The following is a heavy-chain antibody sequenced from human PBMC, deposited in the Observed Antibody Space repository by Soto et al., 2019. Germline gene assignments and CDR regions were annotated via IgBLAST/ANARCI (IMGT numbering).Heavy chain of an antibody. V-gene: IGHV1-69*01. Sequence: QVQLVQSGAEVRKPGSSVRVSCKASGGTFDAYTITWVRQAPGQGLEWMGGIIPLFGTANYAQKFQGRVTITADESTTTDHMELSSLRSEDTAVYFCARLGTKAMDVWGQGTTVTISS. J-gene: IGHJ6*02. CDR2: IIPLFGTA. CDR3: ARLGTKAMDV. CDR1: GGTFDAYT. D-gene: IGHD2-2*01.